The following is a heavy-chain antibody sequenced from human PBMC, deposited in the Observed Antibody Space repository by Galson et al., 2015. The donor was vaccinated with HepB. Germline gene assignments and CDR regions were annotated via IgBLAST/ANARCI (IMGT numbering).Heavy chain of an antibody. CDR2: IYTSGST. CDR3: ARGHDYYGSGSYYWFDP. CDR1: GGSISSYY. J-gene: IGHJ5*02. Sequence: ATLSLTCTASGGSISSYYWSWIRQPAGKGLEWIGRIYTSGSTNYNPSLKSRVTMSVDTSKNQFSMKLSSVTAADTAVYYCARGHDYYGSGSYYWFDPWGQGTLVTVSS. V-gene: IGHV4-4*07. D-gene: IGHD3-10*01.